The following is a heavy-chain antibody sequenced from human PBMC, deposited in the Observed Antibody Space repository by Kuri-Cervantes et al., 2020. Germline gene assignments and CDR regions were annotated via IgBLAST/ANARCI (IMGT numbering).Heavy chain of an antibody. CDR3: ASQQQLVPTISWFDP. V-gene: IGHV3-13*01. CDR1: GFTFSSYD. Sequence: GESLKISCAASGFTFSSYDMHWVRQATGKGLEWVSAIGTAGDTYYPGSVKGRFTISRDNSKNTLYLQMNSLRAEDTAVYYCASQQQLVPTISWFDPWGQGTLVTVSS. J-gene: IGHJ5*02. D-gene: IGHD6-13*01. CDR2: IGTAGDT.